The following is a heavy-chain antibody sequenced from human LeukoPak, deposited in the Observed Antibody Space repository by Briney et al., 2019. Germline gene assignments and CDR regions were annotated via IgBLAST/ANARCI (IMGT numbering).Heavy chain of an antibody. CDR2: SDPNSGAT. D-gene: IGHD3-22*01. Sequence: ASVKVSCKSSGYTFTSYYIHWLRQAPGQGFEWLGWSDPNSGATKYEHFQGRVTMTWDTSIDTAYMELTRLTSDDTAVYYCARAKPYDNNGYSPKPRYWGQGTLVTVS. CDR1: GYTFTSYY. J-gene: IGHJ4*02. V-gene: IGHV1-2*02. CDR3: ARAKPYDNNGYSPKPRY.